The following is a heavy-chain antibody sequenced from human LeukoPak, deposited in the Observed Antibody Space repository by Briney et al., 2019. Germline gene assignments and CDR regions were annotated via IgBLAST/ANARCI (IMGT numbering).Heavy chain of an antibody. CDR2: INHSGST. D-gene: IGHD3-3*01. CDR3: ARGLKGSYYDFWSGYSFFFDY. Sequence: PSETLSLTCAVYGGSFSGYYWSWIRQPPGKGLEWIGDINHSGSTNYNPSLKSRVTISVDTSKNQFSLKLSSVTAADTAVYYCARGLKGSYYDFWSGYSFFFDYWGQGTLVTVSS. J-gene: IGHJ4*02. V-gene: IGHV4-34*01. CDR1: GGSFSGYY.